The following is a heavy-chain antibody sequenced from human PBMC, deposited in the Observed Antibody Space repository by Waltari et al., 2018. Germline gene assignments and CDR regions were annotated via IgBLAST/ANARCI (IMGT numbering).Heavy chain of an antibody. CDR3: ARHPAMTIMLWYFDL. V-gene: IGHV4-39*01. Sequence: QLQLQESGPGLVKPSETLSLTCTVSGGSISSSSYYGGWIRQPPGKGLEWIGSIYYSGSTSYNPSLKSRVTISVDTSKNQFSLKLSSVTAADTAVYYCARHPAMTIMLWYFDLWGRGTLVTVSS. CDR1: GGSISSSSYY. J-gene: IGHJ2*01. CDR2: IYYSGST. D-gene: IGHD2-8*01.